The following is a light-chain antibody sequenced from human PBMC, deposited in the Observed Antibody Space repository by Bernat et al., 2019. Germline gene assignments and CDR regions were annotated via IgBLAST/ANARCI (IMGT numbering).Light chain of an antibody. V-gene: IGKV1-39*01. CDR1: QSISNY. Sequence: DIQMTQSPSSLSASVGDRVTITCRASQSISNYLNWYQQKPGKAPKLLTYTISNLQSGVPSRFSGSGSGTDFTLTISNLQPEDFATYYCQQTYSAPLTFGGGTKVEIK. J-gene: IGKJ4*01. CDR3: QQTYSAPLT. CDR2: TIS.